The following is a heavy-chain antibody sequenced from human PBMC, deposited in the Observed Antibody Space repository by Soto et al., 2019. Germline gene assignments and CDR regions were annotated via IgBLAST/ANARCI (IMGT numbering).Heavy chain of an antibody. CDR3: ARDDSYGHYSYYGMDV. Sequence: GGSLRLSCAASGFTVSSNYMSWVRQAPGKGLEWVSVIYSGGSTYYADSVKGRFTISRDNSKNTLYLQMNSLRAEDTAVYYCARDDSYGHYSYYGMDVWGQGTTVTVSS. V-gene: IGHV3-53*01. CDR1: GFTVSSNY. J-gene: IGHJ6*02. D-gene: IGHD5-18*01. CDR2: IYSGGST.